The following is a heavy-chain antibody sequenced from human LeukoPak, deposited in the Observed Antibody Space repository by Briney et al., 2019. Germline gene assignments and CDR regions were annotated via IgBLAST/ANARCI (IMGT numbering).Heavy chain of an antibody. D-gene: IGHD5-18*01. CDR1: GFTFSSYA. J-gene: IGHJ5*02. Sequence: GGSLRLSCAASGFTFSSYAMHWVRQAPGKGLEWVAVISYDGSNKYYADSVKGRFTISRDNSKNTLYLQMNSLRAEDTAVYYCARGQLWLSDWFDPWGQGTLVTVSS. V-gene: IGHV3-30*04. CDR3: ARGQLWLSDWFDP. CDR2: ISYDGSNK.